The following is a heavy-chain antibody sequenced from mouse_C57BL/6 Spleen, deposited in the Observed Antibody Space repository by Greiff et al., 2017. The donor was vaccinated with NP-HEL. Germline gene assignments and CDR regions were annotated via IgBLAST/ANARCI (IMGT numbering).Heavy chain of an antibody. CDR2: IWSDGST. D-gene: IGHD1-1*01. Sequence: QVQLKESGPGLVAPSQSLSITCTVSGFSLTSYGVHWVRQPPGKGLEWLVVIWSDGSTTYNSALKSRLSISKDNSKSQVFLKMNSLQTDDTAMYYCARHYYYGSSYEEAWFAYWGQGTLVTVSA. CDR1: GFSLTSYG. J-gene: IGHJ3*01. V-gene: IGHV2-6-1*01. CDR3: ARHYYYGSSYEEAWFAY.